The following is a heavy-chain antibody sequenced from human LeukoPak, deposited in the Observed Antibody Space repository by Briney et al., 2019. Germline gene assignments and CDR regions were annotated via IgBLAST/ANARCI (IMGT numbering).Heavy chain of an antibody. V-gene: IGHV4-39*01. D-gene: IGHD3-22*01. CDR1: GGSISSSSYY. CDR2: IYYSGTT. CDR3: ATIDDSSGYYYFAY. Sequence: SETLSLTCTVSGGSISSSSYYWGWIRQPPGKGLEWIGNIYYSGTTYSSPSLKSRVTISVDTSKNKFSLRLSSVTAADTAVYYCATIDDSSGYYYFAYWGQGTLVTVSS. J-gene: IGHJ4*02.